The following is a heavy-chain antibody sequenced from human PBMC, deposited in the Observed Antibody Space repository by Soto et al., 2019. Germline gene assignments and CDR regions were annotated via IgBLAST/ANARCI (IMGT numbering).Heavy chain of an antibody. V-gene: IGHV3-23*01. CDR2: ISASGGST. D-gene: IGHD1-26*01. CDR3: EKERWEGYCMDV. Sequence: EVQLLESGGGLVQPGGSLRLSCAASGFTFSSYAMSWVRQAPGKGLEWVSTISASGGSTYYADSVKGRFTISRDNSKNTLYLQMNSLRAEATAVCYCEKERWEGYCMDVWGQGTTVNVS. CDR1: GFTFSSYA. J-gene: IGHJ6*02.